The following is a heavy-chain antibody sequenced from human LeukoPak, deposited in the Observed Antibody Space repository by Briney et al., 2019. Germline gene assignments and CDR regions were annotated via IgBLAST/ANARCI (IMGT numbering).Heavy chain of an antibody. CDR3: ARDKLVGYSGYDPGAFDI. V-gene: IGHV3-48*03. CDR2: ISSSGSTI. J-gene: IGHJ3*02. CDR1: GFTFSSYE. Sequence: GGSLRLSCAASGFTFSSYEMNWVRQAPGKGLEWVSYISSSGSTIYYADSAKGRFTISRDNAKNSLYLQMNSLRAEDTAVYYCARDKLVGYSGYDPGAFDIWGQGTMVTVSS. D-gene: IGHD5-12*01.